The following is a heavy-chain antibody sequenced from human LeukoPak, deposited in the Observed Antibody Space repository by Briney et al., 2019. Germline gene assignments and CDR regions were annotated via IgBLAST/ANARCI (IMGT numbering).Heavy chain of an antibody. D-gene: IGHD3-22*01. CDR2: IIPIFGTA. J-gene: IGHJ4*02. CDR3: ARFVSAGDSSGYSDY. V-gene: IGHV1-69*13. Sequence: ASVKVSCKASGYTFTGYYMHWVQQAPGQGLEWMGGIIPIFGTANYAQKFQGRVTITADESTSTAYMELSSLRSEDTAVYYCARFVSAGDSSGYSDYWGQGTLVTVSS. CDR1: GYTFTGYY.